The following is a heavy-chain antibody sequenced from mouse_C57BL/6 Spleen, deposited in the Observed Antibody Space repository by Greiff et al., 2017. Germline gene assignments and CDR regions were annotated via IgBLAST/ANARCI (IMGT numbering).Heavy chain of an antibody. J-gene: IGHJ4*01. CDR2: ISYDGSN. CDR3: ARAWDYAMDY. V-gene: IGHV3-6*01. Sequence: VQLQQSGPGLVKPSQSLSLTCSVTGYSITSGYYWNWIRQFPGNKLEWMGYISYDGSNNYNPSLKNRISITRDTSKNQFFLKLNSVTTEDTATYYCARAWDYAMDYWGQGTSVTVSS. CDR1: GYSITSGYY. D-gene: IGHD4-1*01.